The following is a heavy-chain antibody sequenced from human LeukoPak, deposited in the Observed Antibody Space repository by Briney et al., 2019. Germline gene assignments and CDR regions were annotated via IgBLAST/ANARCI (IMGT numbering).Heavy chain of an antibody. Sequence: GGSLRLSCAASGFTFSSYWMSWVRRAPGKGLEWVANIKQDGSEKYYVDSVKGRFTISRDNAKNSLYLQMNSLRAEDTAVYYCARVPRTIIRFLEWSDQYYFDYWGQGTLVTVSS. D-gene: IGHD3-3*01. V-gene: IGHV3-7*01. CDR2: IKQDGSEK. CDR3: ARVPRTIIRFLEWSDQYYFDY. CDR1: GFTFSSYW. J-gene: IGHJ4*02.